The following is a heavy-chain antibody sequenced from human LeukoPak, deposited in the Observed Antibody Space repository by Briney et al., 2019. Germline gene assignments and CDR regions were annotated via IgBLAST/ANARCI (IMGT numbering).Heavy chain of an antibody. D-gene: IGHD1-26*01. V-gene: IGHV3-72*01. CDR3: ARESGMLPEIGTFDI. CDR2: TRNKLDSYTT. Sequence: GGPLRLSGAASGFSFSDHYMDWVRQTPGKGLDWVGRTRNKLDSYTTEYAASVKGRFTISRDDSKSSLYLQMNSLKTEDTAVYYCARESGMLPEIGTFDIWGQGTLVTVSS. CDR1: GFSFSDHY. J-gene: IGHJ3*02.